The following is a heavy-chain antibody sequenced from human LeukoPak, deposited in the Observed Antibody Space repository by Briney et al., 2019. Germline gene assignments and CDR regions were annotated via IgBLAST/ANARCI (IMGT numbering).Heavy chain of an antibody. CDR1: GFTFSGYS. J-gene: IGHJ4*02. CDR2: ISSSSSYI. CDR3: AKHYDSSGRRPSDS. V-gene: IGHV3-21*04. Sequence: GGSLRLSCAASGFTFSGYSMNWVRQAPGKGLEWVSSISSSSSYIYYADSVKGRFTISRDNAKNSLYLQMSSLRAEDTAVYFCAKHYDSSGRRPSDSWGQGTLVTVSS. D-gene: IGHD3-22*01.